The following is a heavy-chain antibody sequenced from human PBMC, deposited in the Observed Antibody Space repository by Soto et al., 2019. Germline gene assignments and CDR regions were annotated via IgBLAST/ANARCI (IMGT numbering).Heavy chain of an antibody. CDR1: GFTFSSYW. Sequence: EVQLVESGGGLVQPGGSLRLSCAASGFTFSSYWLHWVRHAPGKGLVWLSRLSSDGSSAYYADSVKGRFTISRDNAQNTVYLQMNSLGDEDTAVYYCVRGKRGGWYFDYWGQGTLGTVSS. J-gene: IGHJ4*02. V-gene: IGHV3-74*01. CDR3: VRGKRGGWYFDY. CDR2: LSSDGSSA. D-gene: IGHD6-19*01.